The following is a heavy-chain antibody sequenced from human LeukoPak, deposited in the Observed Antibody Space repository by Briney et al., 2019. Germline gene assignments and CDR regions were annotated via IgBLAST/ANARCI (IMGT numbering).Heavy chain of an antibody. Sequence: PSGPLSLTCTLSGGSMSRYYWSWLREPAGKGLEWIGRIFTSGSTNYNPSLKSRVTMSVDTSKNQFSLKLSSVTAADTAVYYCARDRRWLQLVDWGQGTLVTVSS. D-gene: IGHD5-24*01. CDR2: IFTSGST. CDR3: ARDRRWLQLVD. J-gene: IGHJ4*02. CDR1: GGSMSRYY. V-gene: IGHV4-4*07.